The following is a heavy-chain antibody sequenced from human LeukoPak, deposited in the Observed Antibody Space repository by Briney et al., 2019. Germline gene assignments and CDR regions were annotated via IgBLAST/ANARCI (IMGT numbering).Heavy chain of an antibody. CDR2: INPSGGST. J-gene: IGHJ5*02. D-gene: IGHD3-22*01. CDR1: GGTFSSYA. CDR3: ARGYDYDSSGCYLLKPFDP. Sequence: ASVKVSCKASGGTFSSYAISWVRQAPGQGLEWMGIINPSGGSTSYAQKFQGRVTMTRDTSTSTVYMELSSLRSEDTAVYYCARGYDYDSSGCYLLKPFDPWGQGTLVTVSS. V-gene: IGHV1-46*01.